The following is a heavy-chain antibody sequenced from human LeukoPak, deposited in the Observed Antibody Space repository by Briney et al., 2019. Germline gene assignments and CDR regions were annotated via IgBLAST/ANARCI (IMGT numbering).Heavy chain of an antibody. CDR3: ARDSPCSTSCYALGYYYGMDV. D-gene: IGHD2-2*01. V-gene: IGHV1-69*01. CDR1: GGTFSSYA. J-gene: IGHJ6*02. Sequence: ASVKVSCKASGGTFSSYAISWVRQAPGQGLEWMGGIIPIFGTANYAQKFQGRVTITADESTSTAYMELSSLRSEDTAVYYCARDSPCSTSCYALGYYYGMDVWGQGTTATVSS. CDR2: IIPIFGTA.